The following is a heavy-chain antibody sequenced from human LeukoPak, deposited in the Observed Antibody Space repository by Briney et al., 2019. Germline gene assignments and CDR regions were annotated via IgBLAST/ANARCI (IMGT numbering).Heavy chain of an antibody. CDR3: AKAIQPKDWFDP. CDR1: GFTYSSYA. Sequence: PGGSLRLSCAASGFTYSSYAMSWVRQVPGKGLEWVSAISGSGGSTYYADSVKGRFTISRDNSKNTLYLQMNSLRAEDTAVYYCAKAIQPKDWFDPWGQGTLVTVSP. CDR2: ISGSGGST. D-gene: IGHD5-18*01. V-gene: IGHV3-23*01. J-gene: IGHJ5*02.